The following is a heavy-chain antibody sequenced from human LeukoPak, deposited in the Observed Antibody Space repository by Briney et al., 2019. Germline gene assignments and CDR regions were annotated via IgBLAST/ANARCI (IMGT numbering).Heavy chain of an antibody. Sequence: SETLSLTCVVSGGXIRSSNCWTWVRQPPGKGLQWIGEVWHSGSTNYNPSLRNRVTIAVDKSENHFSVKLTSVTSADTAVYYCARRGLYNCGADSCYSVDTWGQGTLVTVSS. CDR2: VWHSGST. CDR3: ARRGLYNCGADSCYSVDT. V-gene: IGHV4/OR15-8*01. J-gene: IGHJ5*02. D-gene: IGHD2-15*01. CDR1: GGXIRSSNC.